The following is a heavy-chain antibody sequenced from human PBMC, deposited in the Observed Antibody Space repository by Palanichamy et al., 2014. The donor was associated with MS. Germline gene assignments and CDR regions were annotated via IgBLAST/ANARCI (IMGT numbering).Heavy chain of an antibody. J-gene: IGHJ4*02. CDR2: ISSGGHTI. V-gene: IGHV3-48*03. Sequence: EVQLVESGGGLVQPGGSLSLSCATSGFTFNSYGMNWVRQAPGKGLEWISYISSGGHTIFYTDSVRGRFTISRDNAETAVYLQMNSLRVEDTAVYFCARDDEYTSPGASDHWGQGTPVTVSS. CDR3: ARDDEYTSPGASDH. CDR1: GFTFNSYG. D-gene: IGHD2-2*01.